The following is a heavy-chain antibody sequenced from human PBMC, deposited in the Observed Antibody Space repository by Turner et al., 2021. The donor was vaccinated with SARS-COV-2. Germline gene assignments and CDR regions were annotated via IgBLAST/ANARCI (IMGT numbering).Heavy chain of an antibody. J-gene: IGHJ5*02. Sequence: QVQLVQPGAEVRKPGGSVKVSCKASGYTVSGDSMYWVRQAPVQGLEWMGWINPNSGGTNYAQRFQGRVTMTSDTSISTAYMELSRLRSDDTAVYYCARGPRGYDFWSGYPNWFDPWGQGTLVTVSS. CDR1: GYTVSGDS. V-gene: IGHV1-2*02. CDR2: INPNSGGT. CDR3: ARGPRGYDFWSGYPNWFDP. D-gene: IGHD3-3*01.